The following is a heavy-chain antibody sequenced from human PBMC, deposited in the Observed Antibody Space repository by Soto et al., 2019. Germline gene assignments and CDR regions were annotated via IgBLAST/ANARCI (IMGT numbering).Heavy chain of an antibody. J-gene: IGHJ4*02. V-gene: IGHV4-59*02. CDR3: ARGRHWLDY. CDR1: GGPVSHYY. D-gene: IGHD6-19*01. CDR2: IYYDGTT. Sequence: QVQLQEWGPGLVKPSGPWSLTCTVPGGPVSHYYWTWVRGPPGKGLEWIAYIYYDGTTNYNPSLKSRVTISLDTSKNQFSLRLTSVTAADTAVYYCARGRHWLDYWGQGTLLTVSS.